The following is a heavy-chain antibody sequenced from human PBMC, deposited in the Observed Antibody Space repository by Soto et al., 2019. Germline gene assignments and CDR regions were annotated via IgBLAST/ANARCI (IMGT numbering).Heavy chain of an antibody. J-gene: IGHJ6*02. CDR2: VYSNDDK. Sequence: GPPLVKPTKTLTLPCTFSGFSLSTSGVGVGWVRQPPGKALEWLALVYSNDDKRFSPSLKNRLTITKDTSKNQVVLTMTNMDPVDTAKYYCTHMRCSGLDGMDVWGQGTAVTLS. CDR1: GFSLSTSGVG. V-gene: IGHV2-5*01. CDR3: THMRCSGLDGMDV. D-gene: IGHD3-10*02.